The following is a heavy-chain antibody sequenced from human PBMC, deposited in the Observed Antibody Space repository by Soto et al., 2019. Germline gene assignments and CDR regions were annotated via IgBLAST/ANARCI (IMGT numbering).Heavy chain of an antibody. Sequence: SETLSLTCTVSGGSIRSGGYYWSWIRQHPGKGLEWIGYIYYSGSTYYNPSLKSRVTISVDTSKNQFSLKLSSVTAADTAVYYCARSRTDYSNYYFDYWGQGTLVTVSS. D-gene: IGHD4-4*01. CDR1: GGSIRSGGYY. J-gene: IGHJ4*02. CDR3: ARSRTDYSNYYFDY. CDR2: IYYSGST. V-gene: IGHV4-31*03.